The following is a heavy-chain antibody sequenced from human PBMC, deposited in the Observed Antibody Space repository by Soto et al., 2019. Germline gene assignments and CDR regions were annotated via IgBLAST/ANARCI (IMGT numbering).Heavy chain of an antibody. Sequence: EVQLVESGGGLVQPGGSLSLSCAASGFTFSSYAMHWVRQAPGKGLEYVSAISSNGGSTYYANSVKGRFTISRENSKNTLYLQMGSLRAEDMAVYYCARRVVGATVFDYWGQGTLVTVSS. CDR1: GFTFSSYA. D-gene: IGHD1-26*01. V-gene: IGHV3-64*01. J-gene: IGHJ4*02. CDR3: ARRVVGATVFDY. CDR2: ISSNGGST.